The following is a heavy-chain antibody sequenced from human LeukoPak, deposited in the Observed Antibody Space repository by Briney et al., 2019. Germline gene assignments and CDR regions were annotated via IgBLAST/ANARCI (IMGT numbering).Heavy chain of an antibody. Sequence: PGRSLRLSCAAYGFTFSSYAMHWDRQAPGKGLEWVAVISYDGSNKYYADSVKGRFTISRDNSKNTLYLQMNSLRAEDTAVYYCARDNDYYGSGSYSWFDPWGQGTLVTVSS. CDR2: ISYDGSNK. CDR3: ARDNDYYGSGSYSWFDP. CDR1: GFTFSSYA. V-gene: IGHV3-30-3*01. J-gene: IGHJ5*02. D-gene: IGHD3-10*01.